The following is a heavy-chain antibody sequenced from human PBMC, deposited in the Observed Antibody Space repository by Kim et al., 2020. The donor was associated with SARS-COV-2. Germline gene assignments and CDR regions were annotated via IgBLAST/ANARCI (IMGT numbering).Heavy chain of an antibody. Sequence: AETLSLTCAVYGGSFSGYYWSWIRQPPGKGLEWIGEINHSGSTNYNPALKSRVTISVDTSKNQFSLKLSSVTAADTAVYYCARNVREVRGVFGGYYYYYGMDVWGQGTTVTVSS. V-gene: IGHV4-34*01. CDR1: GGSFSGYY. CDR3: ARNVREVRGVFGGYYYYYGMDV. CDR2: INHSGST. J-gene: IGHJ6*02. D-gene: IGHD3-10*01.